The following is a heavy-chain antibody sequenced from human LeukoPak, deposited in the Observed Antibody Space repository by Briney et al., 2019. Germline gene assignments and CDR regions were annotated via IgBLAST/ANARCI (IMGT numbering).Heavy chain of an antibody. CDR1: GYTFTAHY. Sequence: ASVKVSCKASGYTFTAHYLHWVRQAPGQGLEWMAWINHNSGGTKYAEKFQGRVTVTRDTSTSTAYMELSRLRSDDTAVYYCARGTDYGDYGGTWFYYYYMDVWGEGTTVTVSS. CDR2: INHNSGGT. V-gene: IGHV1-2*02. D-gene: IGHD4-17*01. CDR3: ARGTDYGDYGGTWFYYYYMDV. J-gene: IGHJ6*03.